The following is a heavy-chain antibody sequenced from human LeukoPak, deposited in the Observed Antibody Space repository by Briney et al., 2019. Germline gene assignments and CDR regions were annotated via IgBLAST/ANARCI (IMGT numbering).Heavy chain of an antibody. D-gene: IGHD6-13*01. J-gene: IGHJ1*01. Sequence: ASLKVSCKASGYTFTGYYMRWVRQAPGQGLEWMGWINPNNGGTNYAQKFQGRVTMTRDTSISTAYMELSRLRSDDTAVYYCAREMTIAAAGSAEYFQHWGQGTLVTVSS. CDR1: GYTFTGYY. CDR3: AREMTIAAAGSAEYFQH. V-gene: IGHV1-2*02. CDR2: INPNNGGT.